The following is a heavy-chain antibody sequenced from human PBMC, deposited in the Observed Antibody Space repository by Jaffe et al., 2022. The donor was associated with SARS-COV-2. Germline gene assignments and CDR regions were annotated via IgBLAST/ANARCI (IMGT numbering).Heavy chain of an antibody. CDR1: GFRFSLSW. V-gene: IGHV3-74*01. J-gene: IGHJ4*02. CDR2: INGEGSST. CDR3: VREKIVPSMNLDYYFDF. Sequence: EEQLVESGGGLVQPGGSLRLSCAASGFRFSLSWMHWVRQGPKKGLEWVSRINGEGSSTNYADSVKGRFTISRDNARNTLDLQMNSLRAEDTAVYYCVREKIVPSMNLDYYFDFWGQGTLVTVSS. D-gene: IGHD3-22*01.